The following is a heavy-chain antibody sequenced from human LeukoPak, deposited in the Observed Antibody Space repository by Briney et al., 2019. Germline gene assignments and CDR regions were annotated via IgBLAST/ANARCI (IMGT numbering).Heavy chain of an antibody. CDR1: GYTFTGYY. V-gene: IGHV1-2*02. D-gene: IGHD2-15*01. J-gene: IGHJ4*02. Sequence: ASVKVSCKASGYTFTGYYMHWVRQAPGQGLERMGWINPNSGGTNYAQKFQGRVTMTRGTSISTAYMELSRLRSDDTAVYYCARDLTLYCSGGSCFHDLYYFDYWGQGTLVTVSS. CDR2: INPNSGGT. CDR3: ARDLTLYCSGGSCFHDLYYFDY.